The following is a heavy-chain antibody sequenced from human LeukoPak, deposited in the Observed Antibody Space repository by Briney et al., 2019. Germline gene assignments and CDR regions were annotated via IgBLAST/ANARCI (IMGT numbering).Heavy chain of an antibody. D-gene: IGHD6-13*01. V-gene: IGHV4-59*01. Sequence: PSETLSLTCTVSGGSISSYYWSWIRQPPGKGLEWIGYIYYSGSTNYNPSLKSRVTMSVDTSKNQFSLKLSSVTAADTAVYYCARWAAAGERRENWFDPWGQGTLVTVSS. CDR2: IYYSGST. J-gene: IGHJ5*02. CDR3: ARWAAAGERRENWFDP. CDR1: GGSISSYY.